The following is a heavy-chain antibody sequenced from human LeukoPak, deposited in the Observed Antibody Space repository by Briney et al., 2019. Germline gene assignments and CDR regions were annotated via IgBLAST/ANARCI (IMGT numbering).Heavy chain of an antibody. CDR3: TSEAPAAPLDY. CDR1: RFTFSNAW. Sequence: GGSLRLSCAASRFTFSNAWMSWVRQAPGKGLEWVCRIKTKTDGGATDYAAPVKGRFTISRDDSKNMVYLQMNSLKTEDTAVYYCTSEAPAAPLDYWGQGTLVTVSS. CDR2: IKTKTDGGAT. J-gene: IGHJ4*02. V-gene: IGHV3-15*01. D-gene: IGHD2-2*01.